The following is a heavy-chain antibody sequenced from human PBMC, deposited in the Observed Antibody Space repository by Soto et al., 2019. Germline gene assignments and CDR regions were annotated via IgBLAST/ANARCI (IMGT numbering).Heavy chain of an antibody. D-gene: IGHD3-22*01. V-gene: IGHV3-15*07. CDR1: GLTFSNAW. CDR3: TTLETGRDDSSGYWPDDY. Sequence: PGWSLRLSCAASGLTFSNAWMNWVRQAPGKGLEWVGRIKSKTDGGTTDYAAPVKGRFTISRDDSKNTLYLQMNSLKTEDTAVYYCTTLETGRDDSSGYWPDDYWGQGTLVTVSS. J-gene: IGHJ4*02. CDR2: IKSKTDGGTT.